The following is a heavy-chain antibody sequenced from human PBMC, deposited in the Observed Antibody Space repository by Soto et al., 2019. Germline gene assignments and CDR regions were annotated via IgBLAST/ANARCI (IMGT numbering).Heavy chain of an antibody. Sequence: PGESLKISCKGSGYSFTSYWIGWVRQMPGKGLEWMGIIYPGDSDTRYSPSFQGQVTISADKSISTAYLQWSSLKASDTAMYYCARHPSITGARRYFDYWGQGTLVTVSS. CDR2: IYPGDSDT. V-gene: IGHV5-51*01. J-gene: IGHJ4*02. CDR1: GYSFTSYW. D-gene: IGHD1-20*01. CDR3: ARHPSITGARRYFDY.